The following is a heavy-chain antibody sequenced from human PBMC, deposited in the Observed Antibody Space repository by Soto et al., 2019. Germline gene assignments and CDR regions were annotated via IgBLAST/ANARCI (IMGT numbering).Heavy chain of an antibody. Sequence: PGGSLRLSCTASGFTFGDYAMSWVRQAPGKGLEWVGFIRSKAYGGTTEYAASVKGRFTISRDDSKSIAYLQMNSLKTEDTAVYYCTRDGPLDCGGDCYSNWFDPWGQGXLVTVYS. CDR1: GFTFGDYA. J-gene: IGHJ5*02. CDR3: TRDGPLDCGGDCYSNWFDP. CDR2: IRSKAYGGTT. D-gene: IGHD2-21*02. V-gene: IGHV3-49*04.